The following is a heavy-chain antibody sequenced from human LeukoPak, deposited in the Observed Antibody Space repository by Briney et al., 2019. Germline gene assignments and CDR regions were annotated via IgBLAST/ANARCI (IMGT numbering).Heavy chain of an antibody. CDR3: ERGDDYGDYWGLY. J-gene: IGHJ4*02. Sequence: ASVKVSCKASGYTFTKYVITWVRQSPGQGREGMGWISTYNGNTNYAQKLQGRVTMTTDTSTSTAYMELRSLISDDAGVYYCERGDDYGDYWGLYWGQGTLVTVSS. CDR1: GYTFTKYV. D-gene: IGHD4-17*01. V-gene: IGHV1-18*01. CDR2: ISTYNGNT.